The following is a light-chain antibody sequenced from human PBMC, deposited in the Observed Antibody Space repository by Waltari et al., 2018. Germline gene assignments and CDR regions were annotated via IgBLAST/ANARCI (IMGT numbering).Light chain of an antibody. J-gene: IGLJ1*01. CDR3: CSYTSTSTYV. V-gene: IGLV2-23*02. Sequence: HHPGTAPKLIIYEVSKRPSGVSLRFSGSKSGSTASLTISGLQAEDETTYYCCSYTSTSTYVFGNGTKVAVL. CDR2: EVS.